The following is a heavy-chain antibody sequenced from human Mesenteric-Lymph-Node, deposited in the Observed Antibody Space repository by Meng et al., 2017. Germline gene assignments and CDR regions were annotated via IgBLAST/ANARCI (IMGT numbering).Heavy chain of an antibody. Sequence: ESLKISCSVSGGSISNYYWSWIRQPPGKGLEWIGYIYYSGSTNYNPSLKSRVTISVDTSKNQFSLKLRSVTAADTAVYYCARGGYYDSSHPFDYWGPGTLVTVSS. D-gene: IGHD3-22*01. CDR3: ARGGYYDSSHPFDY. CDR1: GGSISNYY. V-gene: IGHV4-59*12. J-gene: IGHJ4*02. CDR2: IYYSGST.